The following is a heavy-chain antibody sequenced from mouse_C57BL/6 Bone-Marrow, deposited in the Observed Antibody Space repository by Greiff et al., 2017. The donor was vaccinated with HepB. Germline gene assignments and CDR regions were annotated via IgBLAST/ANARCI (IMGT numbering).Heavy chain of an antibody. D-gene: IGHD2-5*01. CDR1: GFTFSDYG. CDR2: ISRGTSTI. V-gene: IGHV5-17*01. J-gene: IGHJ1*03. CDR3: ANSNGYFDV. Sequence: EVNVVESGGGLVKPGASLKLPCAASGFTFSDYGMHWVRQAPGKGLEWVGYISRGTSTIYYADTVKGRFTISRDNAKNTLFLQMTSLRSEDTAMYYCANSNGYFDVWGTGTTVTVSS.